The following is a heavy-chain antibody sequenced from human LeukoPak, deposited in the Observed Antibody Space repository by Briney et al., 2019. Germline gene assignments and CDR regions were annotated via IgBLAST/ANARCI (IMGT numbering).Heavy chain of an antibody. CDR3: AKSCNSGNCYYNY. CDR1: GFTFSNCA. CDR2: ISGSGSST. Sequence: GGSLRLTCAASGFTFSNCAMSWVRQAPEKGLEWVSGISGSGSSTYYADSVKGRFTISRDNSENTLSLQMNSLRADDTAIYYCAKSCNSGNCYYNYWGQGTLVTVSS. D-gene: IGHD2/OR15-2a*01. J-gene: IGHJ4*02. V-gene: IGHV3-23*01.